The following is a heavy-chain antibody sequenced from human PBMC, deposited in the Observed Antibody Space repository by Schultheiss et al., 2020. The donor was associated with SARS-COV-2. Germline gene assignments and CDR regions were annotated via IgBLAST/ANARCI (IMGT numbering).Heavy chain of an antibody. CDR3: AREEGIAAAPSGY. J-gene: IGHJ4*02. CDR1: GFTFSSYG. CDR2: ISYDGSNK. Sequence: GGSLRLSCAASGFTFSSYGMHWVRQAPGKGLEWVAVISYDGSNKYYADSVKGRFTISRDNSKNTLYLQMNSLRAEDTAVYYCAREEGIAAAPSGYWGQGTLVTVSS. D-gene: IGHD6-13*01. V-gene: IGHV3-30*03.